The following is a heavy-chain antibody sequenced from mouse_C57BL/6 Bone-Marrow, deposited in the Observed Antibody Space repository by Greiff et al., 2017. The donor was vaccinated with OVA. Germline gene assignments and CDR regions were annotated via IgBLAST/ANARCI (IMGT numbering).Heavy chain of an antibody. D-gene: IGHD1-1*01. CDR3: ARTPFITTVVARYFDV. V-gene: IGHV1-82*01. CDR1: GYAFSSSW. J-gene: IGHJ1*03. CDR2: IYPGDGAP. Sequence: QVQLQQSGPELVKPGASVKISCKASGYAFSSSWMNWVKQRPGRGLEWIGRIYPGDGAPNYNGKFKGKATLTADKSSSTAYMQLSSLTSEDSAVYFCARTPFITTVVARYFDVWGTGTTVTVSS.